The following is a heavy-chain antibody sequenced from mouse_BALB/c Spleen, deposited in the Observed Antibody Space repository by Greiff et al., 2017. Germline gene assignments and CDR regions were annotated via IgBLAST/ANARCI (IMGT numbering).Heavy chain of an antibody. Sequence: EVKLMESGGGLVQPGGSRKLSCAASGFTFSSFGMHWVRQAPEKGLEWVAYISSGSSTIYYADTVKGRFTISRDNHKNTLFLQMTSLRSEDTAMYYCARAYYRYDWFAYWGQGTLVTVSA. J-gene: IGHJ3*01. D-gene: IGHD2-14*01. CDR3: ARAYYRYDWFAY. V-gene: IGHV5-17*02. CDR1: GFTFSSFG. CDR2: ISSGSSTI.